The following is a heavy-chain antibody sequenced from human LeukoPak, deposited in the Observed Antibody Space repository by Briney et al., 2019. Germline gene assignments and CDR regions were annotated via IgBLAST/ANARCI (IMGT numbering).Heavy chain of an antibody. V-gene: IGHV3-48*02. Sequence: GGSLRLSCAASGFTFSSYRMNWVRQAPGKGLEWVSYISSSSSTIYYADSVKGRFTISRDNAKNSLYLQMNSLRDEDTAVYYCARGRVIAGYYYYGMDVWGQGTTVTVSS. CDR1: GFTFSSYR. CDR2: ISSSSSTI. J-gene: IGHJ6*02. CDR3: ARGRVIAGYYYYGMDV. D-gene: IGHD6-13*01.